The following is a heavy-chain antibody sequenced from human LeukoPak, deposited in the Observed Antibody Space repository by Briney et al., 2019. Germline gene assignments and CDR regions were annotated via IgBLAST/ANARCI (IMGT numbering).Heavy chain of an antibody. J-gene: IGHJ4*02. V-gene: IGHV3-64*01. CDR2: ISSNGGST. D-gene: IGHD6-19*01. Sequence: GGSLRLSCAASGFTFSRYSMHWVRQAPGKGLEYVSAISSNGGSTYYANSVKGRFTISRDNSKNTLYLQMGSLRAEDMAVYYCARTGDSSGWYPDYFDYWGQGTLVTVSS. CDR3: ARTGDSSGWYPDYFDY. CDR1: GFTFSRYS.